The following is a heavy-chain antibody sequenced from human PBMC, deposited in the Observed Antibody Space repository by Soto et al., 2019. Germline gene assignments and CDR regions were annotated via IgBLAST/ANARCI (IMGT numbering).Heavy chain of an antibody. J-gene: IGHJ4*02. D-gene: IGHD2-2*01. CDR1: GGSISSSSYY. CDR2: IYYSGST. V-gene: IGHV4-39*01. Sequence: QLQLQESGPGLVKPSETLSLTCTVSGGSISSSSYYWGWIRQPPGKGLEWIGSIYYSGSTYYNPSLKSRVTRSVDTSKNQFSLKLSSVTAADTAVYYCARHNIIKRYCSSTSCYVWNYYFDYWGQGTLVTVSS. CDR3: ARHNIIKRYCSSTSCYVWNYYFDY.